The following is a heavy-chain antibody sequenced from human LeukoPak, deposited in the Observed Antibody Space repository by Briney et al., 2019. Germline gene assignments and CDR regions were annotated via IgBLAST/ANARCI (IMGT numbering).Heavy chain of an antibody. D-gene: IGHD3-10*01. CDR3: ARLELLTSYYYGSGSYGVIDP. V-gene: IGHV1-46*01. CDR2: INPSGGST. CDR1: GYTFTSYY. J-gene: IGHJ5*02. Sequence: GASVKVSCKASGYTFTSYYMHWVRQAPGQGLEWMGIINPSGGSTSYAQKFQGRVTMTRDMSTSTVYMELSSLRSEDTAVYYCARLELLTSYYYGSGSYGVIDPWGQGTLVTVSS.